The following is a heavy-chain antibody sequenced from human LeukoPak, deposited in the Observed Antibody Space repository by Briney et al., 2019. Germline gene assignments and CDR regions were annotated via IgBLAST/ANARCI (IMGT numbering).Heavy chain of an antibody. V-gene: IGHV3-7*01. CDR3: ARAPSEIGGYYPEYFRH. Sequence: GGSLRLSCVASGFTFSTYWMTWVRQAPGKGLEWVANINEDGSEKHYVDSVKGRFTVSRDNAKNSLYLQMNSLRAEDTGVYYCARAPSEIGGYYPEYFRHWGQGTLVTVSS. J-gene: IGHJ1*01. CDR1: GFTFSTYW. D-gene: IGHD3-22*01. CDR2: INEDGSEK.